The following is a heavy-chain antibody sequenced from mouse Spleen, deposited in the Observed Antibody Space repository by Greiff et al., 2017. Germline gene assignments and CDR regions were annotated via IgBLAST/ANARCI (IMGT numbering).Heavy chain of an antibody. CDR3: AKTGSSSHYYAMDY. CDR2: IWSGGST. J-gene: IGHJ4*01. CDR1: GFSFTSYG. Sequence: QVQLQQSGPGLVQPSQSLSITCTVSGFSFTSYGVHWVRQPPGKGLEWLGVIWSGGSTDYNAAFISRLSISKDNSKSQVFFKMNSLQADDTAIYYCAKTGSSSHYYAMDYWGQGTSVTVSS. V-gene: IGHV2-4*01. D-gene: IGHD1-1*01.